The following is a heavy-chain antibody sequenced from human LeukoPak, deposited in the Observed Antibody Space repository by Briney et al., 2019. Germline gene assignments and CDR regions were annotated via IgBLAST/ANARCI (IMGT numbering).Heavy chain of an antibody. V-gene: IGHV4-39*01. CDR1: GGSISSSHHY. CDR2: INHSGST. Sequence: SETLSLTCAVSGGSISSSHHYWGWIRQPPGKGLEWIGEINHSGSTNYNPSLKSRVTISVDTSKNQFSLKLSSVTAADTAVYYCARHENSIAVDYWGQGTLVTVSS. CDR3: ARHENSIAVDY. D-gene: IGHD6-19*01. J-gene: IGHJ4*02.